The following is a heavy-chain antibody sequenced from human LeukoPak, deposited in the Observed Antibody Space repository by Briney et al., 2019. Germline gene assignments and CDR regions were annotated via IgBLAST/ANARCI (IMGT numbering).Heavy chain of an antibody. CDR1: GFIFSSYS. J-gene: IGHJ4*02. Sequence: GGSLRLSCAASGFIFSSYSMNWVRQTPGKGLEWVSYISGHSSTIYYADSVKGRFTISRDNAKNSLYLQMNSLRAEDTAVYYCAKGSGYYDSSGYYRGYYFDYWGQGTLVTVSS. V-gene: IGHV3-48*01. D-gene: IGHD3-22*01. CDR3: AKGSGYYDSSGYYRGYYFDY. CDR2: ISGHSSTI.